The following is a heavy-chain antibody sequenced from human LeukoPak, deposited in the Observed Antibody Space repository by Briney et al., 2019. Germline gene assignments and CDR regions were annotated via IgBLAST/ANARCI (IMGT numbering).Heavy chain of an antibody. Sequence: PGGSLRLSCAASGFTFSGFAMSWVRRTPGKGLEWVSGISGSGDNTLYADSVKGRFTISRDNSKNTLYLEMNSLRAEDTAIYYCAKKEGAPLSKFYMGGWGQGTTVTVSS. CDR1: GFTFSGFA. D-gene: IGHD2/OR15-2a*01. J-gene: IGHJ6*01. CDR3: AKKEGAPLSKFYMGG. CDR2: ISGSGDNT. V-gene: IGHV3-23*01.